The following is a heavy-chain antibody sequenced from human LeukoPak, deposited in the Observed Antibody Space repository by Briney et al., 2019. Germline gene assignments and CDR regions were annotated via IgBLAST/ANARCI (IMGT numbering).Heavy chain of an antibody. J-gene: IGHJ4*02. V-gene: IGHV1-46*01. CDR1: GYIFTSYH. CDR3: ARDLYHRYYDNSGYAFDY. CDR2: INPSGGST. Sequence: ASVKVSCKASGYIFTSYHIHWVRQAPGQGLEWMGIINPSGGSTNYAQKFQGRVTMTRDTSTSTVYTELSSLRSEDTAVYYCARDLYHRYYDNSGYAFDYWGQGTLVTVSS. D-gene: IGHD3-22*01.